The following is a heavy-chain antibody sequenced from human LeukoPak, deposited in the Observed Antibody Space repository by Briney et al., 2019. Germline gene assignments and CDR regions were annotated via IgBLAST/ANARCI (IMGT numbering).Heavy chain of an antibody. Sequence: SETLSLTCSVSGGSISTYYWSWIRQPPGKGLEWIGYIYYSGRTSYNPSLKSRVTISVDTSKNQFSLRLSSVTAADTAVYYCARAYSPPQWSPFDYWGQGTLVTVSS. CDR2: IYYSGRT. V-gene: IGHV4-59*12. J-gene: IGHJ4*02. CDR1: GGSISTYY. CDR3: ARAYSPPQWSPFDY. D-gene: IGHD6-13*01.